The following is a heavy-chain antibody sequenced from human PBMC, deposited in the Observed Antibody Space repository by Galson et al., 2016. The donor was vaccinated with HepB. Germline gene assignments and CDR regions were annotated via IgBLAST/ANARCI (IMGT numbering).Heavy chain of an antibody. CDR2: LHHGGTT. CDR3: ARHALLGAKDFHN. Sequence: SETLSLTCTVSGGPITNNYYWAWIRQSPGKGLEWIGSLHHGGTTYYNPSLMSRFTTSVDTSKNQFSLNLNSVTAADTAVYYCARHALLGAKDFHNWGQGTLVTGS. D-gene: IGHD1-26*01. CDR1: GGPITNNYY. J-gene: IGHJ4*02. V-gene: IGHV4-39*01.